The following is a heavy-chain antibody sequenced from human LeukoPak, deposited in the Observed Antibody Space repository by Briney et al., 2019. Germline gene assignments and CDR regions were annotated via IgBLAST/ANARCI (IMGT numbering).Heavy chain of an antibody. J-gene: IGHJ4*02. D-gene: IGHD3-22*01. Sequence: PSQTLSLTCTVSGVSISSGGYYWSWIRQHPGKGLEWIGYIYYSGSTYYNPSLKSRVTISVDTSKNQFSLKLSSVTAADTAVYYRARANYYDSSGPPSGLDYWGKGTLVTVSS. CDR1: GVSISSGGYY. V-gene: IGHV4-31*03. CDR2: IYYSGST. CDR3: ARANYYDSSGPPSGLDY.